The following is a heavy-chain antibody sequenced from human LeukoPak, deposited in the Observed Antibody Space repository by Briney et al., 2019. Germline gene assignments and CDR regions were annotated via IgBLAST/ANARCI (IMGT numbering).Heavy chain of an antibody. CDR2: IVGGGGTT. V-gene: IGHV3-23*01. CDR1: GFTFSGYA. Sequence: GGSLRLSCAASGFTFSGYAMSWVRQTPGKGLEWVSAIVGGGGTTFYADSVKGRFTISRDNSKNTVFLQMNSLRAEDTAVYFCAKARLSTGWAYNDYWGQGTLVTVSS. J-gene: IGHJ4*02. D-gene: IGHD6-19*01. CDR3: AKARLSTGWAYNDY.